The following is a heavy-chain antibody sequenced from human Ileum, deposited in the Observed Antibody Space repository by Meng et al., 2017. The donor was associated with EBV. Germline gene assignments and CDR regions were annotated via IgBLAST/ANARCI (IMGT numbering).Heavy chain of an antibody. Sequence: LQRRDAGPGLVKPSETLSPPWTASGGSISTSSYFWGWNRQTPGKGLEWIGSIHYNGGTAYNPSLQSRVTMSVDTSKNQFSLRLTSVTAADTAVYYCAKEQDDGDRGIHRIDSWGQGTLVTVSS. CDR2: IHYNGGT. CDR3: AKEQDDGDRGIHRIDS. V-gene: IGHV4-39*07. D-gene: IGHD5-18*01. J-gene: IGHJ5*01. CDR1: GGSISTSSYF.